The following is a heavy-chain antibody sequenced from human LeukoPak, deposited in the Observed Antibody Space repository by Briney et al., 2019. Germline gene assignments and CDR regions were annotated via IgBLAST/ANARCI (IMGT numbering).Heavy chain of an antibody. V-gene: IGHV4-4*07. D-gene: IGHD1-26*01. Sequence: SETLSLTCTVSGGSISSYYWSWIRQPAGKGLEWIGRIYTSGSTNYNPSLKSRVTISVDTSKNQFSLKLSSVTAADTAVYYCARESVGATGTDFDIWGQGTMVTVSS. CDR2: IYTSGST. CDR1: GGSISSYY. J-gene: IGHJ3*02. CDR3: ARESVGATGTDFDI.